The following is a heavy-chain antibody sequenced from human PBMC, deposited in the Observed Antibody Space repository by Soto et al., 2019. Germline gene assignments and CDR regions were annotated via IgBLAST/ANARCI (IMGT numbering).Heavy chain of an antibody. V-gene: IGHV3-33*01. Sequence: QVQLVESGGGAVQPGRSLRLSCAASGFTFSNYGMHWVRQAPGKGLEWVAVIWYDGSNKYYADSVKGRFTISRDNSKNTLYVQMNSLRAEDTAVYYCARDPSHGSGSYLDYWGQGTLVTVSS. CDR3: ARDPSHGSGSYLDY. D-gene: IGHD3-10*01. J-gene: IGHJ4*02. CDR1: GFTFSNYG. CDR2: IWYDGSNK.